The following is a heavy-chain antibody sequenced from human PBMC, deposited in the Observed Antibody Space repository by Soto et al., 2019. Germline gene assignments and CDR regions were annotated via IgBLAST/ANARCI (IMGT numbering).Heavy chain of an antibody. J-gene: IGHJ5*02. CDR2: IYPGDSDT. Sequence: GESLKISCNGSGYSFTSYWIAWVRQMPGKGLECMGIIYPGDSDTRYSPSFGGQVTISADKSINTAYLQWSSLKASDSAMYYCARPFDTSGWYDHWGQGTLVTVSS. CDR3: ARPFDTSGWYDH. V-gene: IGHV5-51*01. D-gene: IGHD6-19*01. CDR1: GYSFTSYW.